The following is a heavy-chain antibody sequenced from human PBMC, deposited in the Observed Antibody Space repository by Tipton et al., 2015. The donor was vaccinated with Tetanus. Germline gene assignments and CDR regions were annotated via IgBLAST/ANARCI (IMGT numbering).Heavy chain of an antibody. J-gene: IGHJ4*02. CDR3: ARAHCTDGVCNFDF. V-gene: IGHV5-51*01. Sequence: QLVQSGGEVKKPGESLKISCKGSGCIFNNYWIGWVRQKPGKGLEWMGIIYPGDSDTRYSPSFQGLVTISVDKSINTAYLQWSSLKASDTSMFYCARAHCTDGVCNFDFWGQGALVTVAS. D-gene: IGHD2-8*01. CDR2: IYPGDSDT. CDR1: GCIFNNYW.